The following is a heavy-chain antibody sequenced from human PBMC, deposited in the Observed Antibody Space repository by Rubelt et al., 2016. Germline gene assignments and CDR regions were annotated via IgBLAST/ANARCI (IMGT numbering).Heavy chain of an antibody. CDR1: GFTFSSCA. V-gene: IGHV3-23*04. Sequence: EVQLVESGGGLVQPGGSLRLSCAASGFTFSSCAMSWVRQAPGKGLEWVSSIRSSGVSTYYADSVKGRFTISRDNAKNSLYRQMNSLRAEDTAVYYCARASSGYDFDYWGQGMLVTVSS. D-gene: IGHD3-22*01. CDR3: ARASSGYDFDY. J-gene: IGHJ4*02. CDR2: IRSSGVST.